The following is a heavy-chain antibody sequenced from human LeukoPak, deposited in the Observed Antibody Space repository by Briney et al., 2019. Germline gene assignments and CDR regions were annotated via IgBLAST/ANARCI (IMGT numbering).Heavy chain of an antibody. Sequence: GGSLRLSCAASGFTFSDTWMHWVRQAPGKGLVWVSRIRSDGSDTRYAESVKGRFTISRDNAKNTLYLQMNSLRAEGTAVYYCARGKYYYDSSGYHFDYWGQGTLVTVSS. CDR1: GFTFSDTW. V-gene: IGHV3-74*01. J-gene: IGHJ4*02. CDR2: IRSDGSDT. CDR3: ARGKYYYDSSGYHFDY. D-gene: IGHD3-22*01.